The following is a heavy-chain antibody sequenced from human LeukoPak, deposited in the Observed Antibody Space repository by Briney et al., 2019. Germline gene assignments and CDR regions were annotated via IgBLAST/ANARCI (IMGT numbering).Heavy chain of an antibody. CDR1: GGTFSSYA. CDR3: ARFRGSGSYYRGESAFDY. V-gene: IGHV1-69*04. CDR2: IIPILGIA. D-gene: IGHD3-10*01. Sequence: SVKVSCKASGGTFSSYAISWVRQAPGQGLEWMGRIIPILGIADYAQKFQGRVTITADKSTSTACMELSSLRSEDTAVYYCARFRGSGSYYRGESAFDYWGQGTLVTVSS. J-gene: IGHJ4*02.